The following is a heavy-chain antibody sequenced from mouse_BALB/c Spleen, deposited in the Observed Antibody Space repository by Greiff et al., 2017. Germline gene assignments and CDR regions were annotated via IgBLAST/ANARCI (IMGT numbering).Heavy chain of an antibody. D-gene: IGHD1-1*01. CDR2: ISSGGGST. Sequence: DVKLVESGGGLVKPGGSLKLSCAASGFAFSSYDMSWVRQTPEKRLEWVAYISSGGGSTYYPDTVKGRFTISRDNAKNTLYLQMSSLKSEDTAMYYCARHYGSSYFDYWGQGTTLTVSS. J-gene: IGHJ2*01. CDR1: GFAFSSYD. V-gene: IGHV5-12-1*01. CDR3: ARHYGSSYFDY.